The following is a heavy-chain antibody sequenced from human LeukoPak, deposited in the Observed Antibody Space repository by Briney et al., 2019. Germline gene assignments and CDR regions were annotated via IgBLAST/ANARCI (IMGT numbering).Heavy chain of an antibody. CDR3: ARRGGRSDCSSTSCYVY. Sequence: GASVKVFCKASGYTFTGYYMHWVRQAPGQGLEWMGWINPNSGGTNYAQKFQGRVTMTRDTSISTAYMELSRLRSDDTAVYYCARRGGRSDCSSTSCYVYWGQGTLVTVSS. V-gene: IGHV1-2*02. J-gene: IGHJ4*02. CDR2: INPNSGGT. CDR1: GYTFTGYY. D-gene: IGHD2-2*01.